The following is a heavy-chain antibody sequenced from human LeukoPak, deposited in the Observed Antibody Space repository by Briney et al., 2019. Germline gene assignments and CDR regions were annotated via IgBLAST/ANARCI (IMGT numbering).Heavy chain of an antibody. CDR3: ARDGTIRSGGTLRAFDI. CDR2: ISSSSSYI. D-gene: IGHD2-15*01. J-gene: IGHJ3*02. V-gene: IGHV3-21*01. CDR1: RFTFSSYS. Sequence: PGGSLRLSCAASRFTFSSYSMNWVRHAPGKGLELVSSISSSSSYIYYADSVKGRFTISRDNAKNSLYLQMNSLRAEDTAVYYCARDGTIRSGGTLRAFDIWGQGTMVTVSS.